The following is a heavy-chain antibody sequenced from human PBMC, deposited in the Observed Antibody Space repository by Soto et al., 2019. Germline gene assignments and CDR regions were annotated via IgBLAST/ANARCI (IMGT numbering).Heavy chain of an antibody. CDR2: IIHIFGTA. Sequence: SVQVSCKASGCIFRSYAINWVRQAPGQGLEWMGGIIHIFGTANYAQKFQGRVTITADESTSTAYMELSSLRSEDTAVYYCARGIAVAGNYYYYGMDVWGQGTTVTVSS. J-gene: IGHJ6*02. V-gene: IGHV1-69*13. D-gene: IGHD6-19*01. CDR3: ARGIAVAGNYYYYGMDV. CDR1: GCIFRSYA.